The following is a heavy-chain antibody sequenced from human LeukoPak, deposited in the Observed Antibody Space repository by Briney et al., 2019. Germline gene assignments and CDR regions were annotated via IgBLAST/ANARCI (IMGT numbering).Heavy chain of an antibody. Sequence: ASVKVSCKAPGFTFTSYGISWVRQAPGQGLEWMGWISAYNGNTNYAQKLQGRVTMTTDTSTSTAYMELRSLRSDDTAVYYCARGNYYDSSGYLDYWGQGTLVTVSS. J-gene: IGHJ4*02. CDR1: GFTFTSYG. D-gene: IGHD3-22*01. V-gene: IGHV1-18*01. CDR2: ISAYNGNT. CDR3: ARGNYYDSSGYLDY.